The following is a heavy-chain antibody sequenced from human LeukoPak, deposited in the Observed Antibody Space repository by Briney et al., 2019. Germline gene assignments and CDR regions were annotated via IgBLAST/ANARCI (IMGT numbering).Heavy chain of an antibody. CDR1: GYILTVYY. CDR3: ARGGSGSYPQPGLY. D-gene: IGHD1-26*01. CDR2: IDPNSGGT. J-gene: IGHJ4*02. V-gene: IGHV1-2*02. Sequence: ASVNVSCKASGYILTVYYMHWVRQAPGQGLEWMGWIDPNSGGTNYAQKFQGRVAMTRDTSISTAYMELSRLRSDDTAAYYCARGGSGSYPQPGLYWGQGTLVTVSS.